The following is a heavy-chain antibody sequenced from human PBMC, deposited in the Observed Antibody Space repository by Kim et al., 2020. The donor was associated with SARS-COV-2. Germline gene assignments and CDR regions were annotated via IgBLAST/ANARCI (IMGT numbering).Heavy chain of an antibody. J-gene: IGHJ5*02. CDR2: IYTSGST. CDR3: AREDIAVTNIRVDNWFGP. D-gene: IGHD6-19*01. CDR1: GGSINNYY. V-gene: IGHV4-4*07. Sequence: SETLSLTCTVSGGSINNYYWSWIRQPAGKGLEWIGRIYTSGSTNYNPSLESRVTMSVDTSKNQFSLKLSSVTAADTAVYYCAREDIAVTNIRVDNWFGPWGQGTLVTVSS.